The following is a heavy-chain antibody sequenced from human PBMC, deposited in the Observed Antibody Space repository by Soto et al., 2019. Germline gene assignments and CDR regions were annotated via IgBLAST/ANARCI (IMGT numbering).Heavy chain of an antibody. D-gene: IGHD6-19*01. CDR2: FNPNSGDT. J-gene: IGHJ4*02. CDR3: AREASAVISLDY. CDR1: GYTFTAYP. Sequence: ASVKVSCKASGYTFTAYPMHWVRQAPGQGLEWVGWFNPNSGDTIYAQKFQGRVTLTRDTSIGTAYMELYSLTSDDTAVYYCAREASAVISLDYWGQGTLVTVS. V-gene: IGHV1-2*02.